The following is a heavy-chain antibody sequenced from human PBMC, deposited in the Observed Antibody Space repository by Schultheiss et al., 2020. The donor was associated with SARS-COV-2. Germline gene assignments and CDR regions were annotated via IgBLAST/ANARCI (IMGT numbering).Heavy chain of an antibody. CDR3: ARSFEWQLASGYYYYYGMDV. J-gene: IGHJ6*02. CDR1: GYTFTSYG. V-gene: IGHV1-46*01. D-gene: IGHD6-6*01. CDR2: INPSGGST. Sequence: ASVKVSCKASGYTFTSYGISWVRQAPGQGLEWMGIINPSGGSTSYAQKFQGRVTMTRDTSTSTVYMELSSLRSEDTAVYYCARSFEWQLASGYYYYYGMDVWGQGTTVTVSS.